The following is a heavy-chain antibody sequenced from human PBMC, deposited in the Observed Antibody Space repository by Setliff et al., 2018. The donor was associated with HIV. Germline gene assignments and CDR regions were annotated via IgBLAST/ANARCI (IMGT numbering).Heavy chain of an antibody. CDR3: ARGPYYDILTGYYNGPLGY. CDR2: VHQNGNI. Sequence: SETLSLTCSVSDDSISSGVYYWSWVRQFPGKGLEWIGYVHQNGNINYNPSLNSRVAMSLDTSKSQFSLKLTSVTAADTAVYYCARGPYYDILTGYYNGPLGYWGQGTLVTVSS. J-gene: IGHJ4*02. CDR1: DDSISSGVYY. D-gene: IGHD3-9*01. V-gene: IGHV4-31*03.